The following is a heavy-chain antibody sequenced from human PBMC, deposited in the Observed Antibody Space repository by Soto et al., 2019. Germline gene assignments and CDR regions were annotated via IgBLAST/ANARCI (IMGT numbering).Heavy chain of an antibody. Sequence: PGGSLRLSCLASGFIFRSYAMHWVRQAPGKGLEWVAVITYDGINGYYADSVRGRFAISRDNSKNTLYLQMNSLRPEDTAVYYCVRDSGAKLSSSWGQGTLVTVSS. CDR3: VRDSGAKLSSS. J-gene: IGHJ4*02. CDR1: GFIFRSYA. D-gene: IGHD6-13*01. V-gene: IGHV3-30*09. CDR2: ITYDGING.